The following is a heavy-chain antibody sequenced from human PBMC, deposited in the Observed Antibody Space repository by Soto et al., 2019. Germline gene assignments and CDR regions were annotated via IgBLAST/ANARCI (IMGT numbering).Heavy chain of an antibody. D-gene: IGHD3-10*01. CDR2: IYYSGST. CDR3: ARHEGGSGSYYTPYFDY. V-gene: IGHV4-39*01. CDR1: GGSISSSSYY. J-gene: IGHJ4*02. Sequence: PSETLSLTCTVSGGSISSSSYYWGWIRQPPGKGLEWIGSIYYSGSTYYNPSLKSRVTISVDTSKNQFSLKLSSVTAADTAVYYCARHEGGSGSYYTPYFDYWGQGTLVTVSS.